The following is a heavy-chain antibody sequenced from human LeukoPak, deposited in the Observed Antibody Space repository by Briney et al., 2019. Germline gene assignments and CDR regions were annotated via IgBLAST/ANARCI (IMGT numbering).Heavy chain of an antibody. D-gene: IGHD2-15*01. Sequence: GASVKVSCKASGYTFTTYTLNWVRQAPGQGLEWMGWINTNTGNPTYAQGFTGRFVFSLDTSVSTAYLQISSLKAEDTAVYYCARDRLGHSRVVVAANSWFDPWGQGTLVTVSS. CDR2: INTNTGNP. J-gene: IGHJ5*02. V-gene: IGHV7-4-1*02. CDR3: ARDRLGHSRVVVAANSWFDP. CDR1: GYTFTTYT.